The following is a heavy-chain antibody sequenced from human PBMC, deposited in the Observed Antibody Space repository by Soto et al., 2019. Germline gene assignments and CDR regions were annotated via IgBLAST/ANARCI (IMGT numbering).Heavy chain of an antibody. Sequence: PVGSLRLSCAASWFTVNDNYMGWVRQAPGKGLEWVSVIYSGGSTYYADSVKGRFTISRDNSKNTLYLQMNSLRAEDTAVYYCARAPSGNYYFDSWGQGTLVTVSS. CDR1: WFTVNDNY. J-gene: IGHJ4*02. CDR3: ARAPSGNYYFDS. CDR2: IYSGGST. V-gene: IGHV3-53*01. D-gene: IGHD1-26*01.